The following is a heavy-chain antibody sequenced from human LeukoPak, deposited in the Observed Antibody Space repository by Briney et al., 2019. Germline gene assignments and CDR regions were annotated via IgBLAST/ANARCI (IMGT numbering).Heavy chain of an antibody. V-gene: IGHV1-18*01. Sequence: ASVRVSCKASGYTLRNYDISWVRQAPGQGLEWMGWISVYNGNTNYAQKFQGRVTMTTDTSTSTAYMELRSLKSDDTAMYYCARVDAGNYYGHDFWGQGTLVTVTS. CDR2: ISVYNGNT. D-gene: IGHD1-26*01. J-gene: IGHJ4*02. CDR3: ARVDAGNYYGHDF. CDR1: GYTLRNYD.